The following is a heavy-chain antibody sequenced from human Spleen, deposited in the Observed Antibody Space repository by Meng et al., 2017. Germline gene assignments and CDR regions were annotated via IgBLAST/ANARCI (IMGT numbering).Heavy chain of an antibody. D-gene: IGHD3-3*01. CDR1: GYTFTSYG. Sequence: ASVKVSCKASGYTFTSYGISWVRQAPGQGLEWMGWISAYNGNTNYAQKLQGRVTMTTDTSTSTAYMELRSLRSDDTAVYYCARDVLRFLEWLLYREDRSPEGHFFDYWGQGTLVTVSS. CDR2: ISAYNGNT. CDR3: ARDVLRFLEWLLYREDRSPEGHFFDY. J-gene: IGHJ4*02. V-gene: IGHV1-18*01.